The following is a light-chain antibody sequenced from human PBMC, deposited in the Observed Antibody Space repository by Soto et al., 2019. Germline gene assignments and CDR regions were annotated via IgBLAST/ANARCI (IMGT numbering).Light chain of an antibody. CDR3: RSYTCSSTYV. V-gene: IGLV2-14*01. Sequence: QSALTQPASVSGSPGQSITISCTGTSSDVGGYNYVSWYQQHPGKAPKLMIYDVTNRPSGVSNRFSGSKSGNTASLTISGLQAVDEADYYCRSYTCSSTYVFGTGTKVTVL. J-gene: IGLJ1*01. CDR2: DVT. CDR1: SSDVGGYNY.